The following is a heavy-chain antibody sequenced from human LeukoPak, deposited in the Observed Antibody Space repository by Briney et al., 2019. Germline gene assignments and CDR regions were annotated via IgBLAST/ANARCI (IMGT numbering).Heavy chain of an antibody. V-gene: IGHV3-9*01. D-gene: IGHD4-17*01. CDR3: AKDHYTVTNGYLDY. CDR1: GFTFYDYA. Sequence: GGSLRLSCAASGFTFYDYAMHWVRQAPGKGLEWVSGISWNSGSIGYADSVKGRFTISRDNAKNSLYLQMNSLRAEDTALYYCAKDHYTVTNGYLDYWGQGTLVTVSS. CDR2: ISWNSGSI. J-gene: IGHJ4*02.